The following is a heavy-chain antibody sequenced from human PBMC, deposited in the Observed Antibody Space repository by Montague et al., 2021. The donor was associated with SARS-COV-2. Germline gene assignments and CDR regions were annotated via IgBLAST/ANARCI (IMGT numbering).Heavy chain of an antibody. CDR1: GGSFSTTSNY. CDR2: IYYTETTYYNPAPISGTT. V-gene: IGHV4-39*01. J-gene: IGHJ4*02. D-gene: IGHD6-19*01. CDR3: SKGGGIGVSDS. Sequence: SETLSLTCTLSGGSFSTTSNYWNWIRQPPGKGLEWIGTIYYTETTYYNPAPISGTTYYSPSPKSRVTITVDTSRNQVFLNLRSVTATDTAVYYGSKGGGIGVSDSWGQGTLVTVSS.